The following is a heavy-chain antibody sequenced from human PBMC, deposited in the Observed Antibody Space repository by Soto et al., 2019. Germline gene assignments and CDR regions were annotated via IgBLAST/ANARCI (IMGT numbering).Heavy chain of an antibody. Sequence: PGESLKISCKGSGYSFTSYWIGWVRQMPGKGLEWMGITYPGDSDTRYSPSFQGQVTISADKSISTAYLQWSSLKASDTAMYYCARPDSSRGVRGVYGGMDVWGQGTTVTVSS. J-gene: IGHJ6*02. V-gene: IGHV5-51*01. CDR1: GYSFTSYW. CDR3: ARPDSSRGVRGVYGGMDV. CDR2: TYPGDSDT. D-gene: IGHD3-10*01.